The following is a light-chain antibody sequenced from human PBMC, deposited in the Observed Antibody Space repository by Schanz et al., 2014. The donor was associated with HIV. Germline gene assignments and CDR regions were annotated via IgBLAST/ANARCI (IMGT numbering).Light chain of an antibody. Sequence: EIVMTQSPVTLSVSPGERATLSCRASQSVRTNLAWYQQKRGQAPRLLIYGASTRATGIPARFSGSGSGTDFTLTINSLDPEDSAVYYCQQYATTPLTFGQGTRLEIK. J-gene: IGKJ5*01. CDR2: GAS. CDR1: QSVRTN. V-gene: IGKV3-15*01. CDR3: QQYATTPLT.